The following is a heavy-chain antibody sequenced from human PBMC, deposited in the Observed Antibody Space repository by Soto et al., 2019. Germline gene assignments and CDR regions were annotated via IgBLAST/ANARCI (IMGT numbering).Heavy chain of an antibody. CDR1: GFTFSSYA. D-gene: IGHD2-2*01. CDR3: AKTIADSDGYCSSTSCYNFDY. CDR2: ISGSGGST. Sequence: EVQLLESGGGLVQPGGSLRLSCAASGFTFSSYAMSWVHQAPGKGLEWVSAISGSGGSTYYADSVKGRFTISRDNSKNTLYLQMNSLRAEDTAVYYCAKTIADSDGYCSSTSCYNFDYWGQGTLVTVSS. V-gene: IGHV3-23*01. J-gene: IGHJ4*02.